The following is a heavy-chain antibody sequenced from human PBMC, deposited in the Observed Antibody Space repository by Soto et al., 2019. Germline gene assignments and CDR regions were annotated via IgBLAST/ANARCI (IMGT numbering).Heavy chain of an antibody. CDR3: ARTQTAVDATRWLDP. CDR1: GYTFTSYE. V-gene: IGHV1-8*01. Sequence: QVQLVQSGAELKKPGASVKVSCKASGYTFTSYEVNWVRQATGQGPEWLGWMNPNSGNKGYAQKFQGRVIMAMYTSISTGYIELSSLISDDTAVYYFARTQTAVDATRWLDPWGQGTLVTVS. D-gene: IGHD6-19*01. CDR2: MNPNSGNK. J-gene: IGHJ5*02.